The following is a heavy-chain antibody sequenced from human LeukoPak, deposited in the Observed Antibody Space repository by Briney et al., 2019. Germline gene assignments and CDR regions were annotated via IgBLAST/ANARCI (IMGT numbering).Heavy chain of an antibody. CDR2: IKQDGSPK. CDR1: GFTSSGYW. CDR3: AKLARGDGFDL. Sequence: GGSLRLSCAASGFTSSGYWMSWVRQALGKGLEWVASIKQDGSPKKYVDPVKGRFTISGDNAKNSVYLQMNSLRAEDTAVYYCAKLARGDGFDLWGQGTKVTVSS. V-gene: IGHV3-7*01. J-gene: IGHJ3*01.